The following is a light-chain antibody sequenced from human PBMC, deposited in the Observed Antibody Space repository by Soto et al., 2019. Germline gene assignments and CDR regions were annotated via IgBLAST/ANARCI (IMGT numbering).Light chain of an antibody. Sequence: QSALTQPASVSGSPGQSITISCTGSSSDAGSYNYVSWYQHHPGEAPKLIIYDVNNRPSGVSNRFSGSKSGNTASLTISGLQAEDEADYYCCSYTSSNTLVYVFGTGTKVTVL. CDR3: CSYTSSNTLVYV. V-gene: IGLV2-14*03. J-gene: IGLJ1*01. CDR1: SSDAGSYNY. CDR2: DVN.